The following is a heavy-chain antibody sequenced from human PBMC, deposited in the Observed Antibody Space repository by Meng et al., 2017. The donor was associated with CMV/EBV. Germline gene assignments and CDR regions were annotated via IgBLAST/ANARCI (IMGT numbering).Heavy chain of an antibody. CDR3: ASVTGIGWWYFDL. CDR1: GGIFSSYA. Sequence: VEVVQAGGEVKKPGCSVKVVCKGSGGIFSSYAISWVRQAPGQGLEWMGGIIPIFGTANYAQKFQGRVTITADESTSTAYMELSSLRSEDTAVYYCASVTGIGWWYFDLWGRGTLVTVSS. D-gene: IGHD1-20*01. J-gene: IGHJ2*01. CDR2: IIPIFGTA. V-gene: IGHV1-69*12.